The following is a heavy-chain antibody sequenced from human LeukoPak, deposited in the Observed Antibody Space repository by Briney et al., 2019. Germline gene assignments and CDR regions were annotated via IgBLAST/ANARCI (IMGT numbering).Heavy chain of an antibody. Sequence: GASVKVSCKASGYTFTCYYMHWVRQAPGQGLEGMGWINPNSGGTNYAQKFPGRVTMTRDTSISTAYMELSRLRSDDTAVYYCARVDVLRFLEWFDYWGQGTLVTVSS. CDR2: INPNSGGT. V-gene: IGHV1-2*02. CDR3: ARVDVLRFLEWFDY. D-gene: IGHD3-3*01. CDR1: GYTFTCYY. J-gene: IGHJ5*01.